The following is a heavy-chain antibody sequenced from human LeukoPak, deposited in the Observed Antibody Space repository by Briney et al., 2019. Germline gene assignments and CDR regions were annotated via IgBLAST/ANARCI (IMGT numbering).Heavy chain of an antibody. J-gene: IGHJ6*03. Sequence: PGGSLRLSCAASGFTFSSYGMHWVRQAPGKGLEWVAVISYDGTNKYYADSMKGRFTVSRDNSKNTLYLQMNSLRAEDTAVYYCARDPARDYDFWSGHLSRHYYYYYMDVWGKGTTVTVSS. CDR3: ARDPARDYDFWSGHLSRHYYYYYMDV. V-gene: IGHV3-30*03. CDR2: ISYDGTNK. D-gene: IGHD3-3*01. CDR1: GFTFSSYG.